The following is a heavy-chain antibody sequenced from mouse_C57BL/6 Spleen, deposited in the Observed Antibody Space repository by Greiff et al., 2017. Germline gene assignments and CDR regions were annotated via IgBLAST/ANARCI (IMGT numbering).Heavy chain of an antibody. Sequence: EVKLMESGGGLVKPGGSLKLSCAASGFTFSSYAMSWVRQTPEKRLEWVATISDGGGSTYYPDNVKGRFTMSKDNAKNNLYLQMSHLKSENTAMYYCARDGLVDGYYSAWFAYWGQGTLVTVSA. V-gene: IGHV5-4*01. CDR2: ISDGGGST. D-gene: IGHD2-3*01. CDR1: GFTFSSYA. CDR3: ARDGLVDGYYSAWFAY. J-gene: IGHJ3*01.